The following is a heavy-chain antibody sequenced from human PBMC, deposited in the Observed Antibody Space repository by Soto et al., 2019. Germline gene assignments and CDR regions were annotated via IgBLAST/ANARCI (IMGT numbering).Heavy chain of an antibody. CDR3: VRYCSTTKCPFDY. CDR1: GGSISSGGSY. V-gene: IGHV4-30-4*01. Sequence: SETLSLTCTVSGGSISSGGSYWGWIRQPPGKGLEWIGYIYYSGNTYFNPSLKSRVTLSVDTSKNQFSPNLSSVTAADTAVYYCVRYCSTTKCPFDYWGQGTLVTVPQ. J-gene: IGHJ4*02. D-gene: IGHD2-2*01. CDR2: IYYSGNT.